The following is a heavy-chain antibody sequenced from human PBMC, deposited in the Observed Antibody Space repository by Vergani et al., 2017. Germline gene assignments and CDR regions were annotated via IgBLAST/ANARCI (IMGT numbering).Heavy chain of an antibody. D-gene: IGHD2-15*01. CDR2: ISGSGGST. J-gene: IGHJ4*02. Sequence: VQLVESGGGLIQPGGSLRLSCAASGFTVSSNYMSWVRQAPGKGLEWVSAISGSGGSTYYADSVKGRFTISRDNSKNTLYLQMNSLRAEDTAVYYCAKREGYCSGGNCYASGQFDYWGQGTLVTVSS. V-gene: IGHV3-23*04. CDR3: AKREGYCSGGNCYASGQFDY. CDR1: GFTVSSNY.